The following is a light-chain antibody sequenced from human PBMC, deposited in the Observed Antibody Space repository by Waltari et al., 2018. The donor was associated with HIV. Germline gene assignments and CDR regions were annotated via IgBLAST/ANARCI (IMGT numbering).Light chain of an antibody. CDR1: GSDVGGYNY. J-gene: IGLJ3*02. V-gene: IGLV2-11*01. CDR2: DVI. Sequence: HSALTQTRSVSGSPGQSVTISCTGTGSDVGGYNYVSWYQQDPGKAPKLIIYDVIKRPSGVPDRCSGSKSGNTASLTLSGRQAEDEADYCCCSYAGSYTWVFGGGTKLTVL. CDR3: CSYAGSYTWV.